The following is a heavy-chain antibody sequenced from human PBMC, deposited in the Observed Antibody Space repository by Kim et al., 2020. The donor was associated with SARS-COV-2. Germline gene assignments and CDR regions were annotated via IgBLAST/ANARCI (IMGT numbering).Heavy chain of an antibody. V-gene: IGHV1-69*13. CDR3: ARDQGERFLEWSQALPRAYYYYGMDG. CDR2: IIPIFGTA. D-gene: IGHD3-3*01. Sequence: SVKVSCKASGGTFSSYAISWVRQAPGQGLEWMGGIIPIFGTANYAQKFQGRVTITADESTSTAYMELSSLRSEDTAVYYCARDQGERFLEWSQALPRAYYYYGMDGWGQGTTVTVSS. CDR1: GGTFSSYA. J-gene: IGHJ6*02.